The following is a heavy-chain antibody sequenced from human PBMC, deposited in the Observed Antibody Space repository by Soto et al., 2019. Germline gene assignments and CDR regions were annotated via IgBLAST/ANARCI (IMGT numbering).Heavy chain of an antibody. CDR2: ISSNGVGT. V-gene: IGHV3-64*01. CDR3: ARRARPDFYYMDV. J-gene: IGHJ6*03. Sequence: GGSLRLSCAASGFTLSGYAMDWVRQAPGKGLEYVSGISSNGVGTYYANSVQGRFTISRDNSKNTVYFQMGSLRPEDMAVYYCARRARPDFYYMDVWGKGTTVTVSS. CDR1: GFTLSGYA. D-gene: IGHD6-6*01.